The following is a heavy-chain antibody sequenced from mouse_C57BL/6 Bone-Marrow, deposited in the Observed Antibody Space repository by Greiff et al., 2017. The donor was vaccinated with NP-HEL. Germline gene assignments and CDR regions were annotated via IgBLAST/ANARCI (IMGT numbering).Heavy chain of an antibody. CDR2: INPGSGGT. Sequence: LVESGAELVRPGTSVKVSCKASGYAFTNYLIEWVKQRPGQGLEWIGVINPGSGGTNYNEKFKGKATLTADKSSSTAYMQLSSLTSEDSAVYFCARHGYYAWFAYWGQGTLVTVSA. J-gene: IGHJ3*01. CDR3: ARHGYYAWFAY. CDR1: GYAFTNYL. D-gene: IGHD2-3*01. V-gene: IGHV1-54*01.